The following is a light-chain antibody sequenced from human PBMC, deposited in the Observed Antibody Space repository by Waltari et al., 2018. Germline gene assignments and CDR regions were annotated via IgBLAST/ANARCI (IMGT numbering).Light chain of an antibody. J-gene: IGLJ2*01. CDR2: EVS. CDR3: SSYAGSNSFDVV. CDR1: SSDVGGYNY. V-gene: IGLV2-8*01. Sequence: QSALTQPPSASGSPGQSVTISCTGTSSDVGGYNYVSWYRQHPGKAPELMIFEVSKRPSAVPDRFSGSKAGNTASLTVSGLQAEDEADYYCSSYAGSNSFDVVFGGGTKLTVL.